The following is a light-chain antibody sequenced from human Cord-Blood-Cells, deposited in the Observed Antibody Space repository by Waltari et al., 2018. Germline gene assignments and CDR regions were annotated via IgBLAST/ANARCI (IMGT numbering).Light chain of an antibody. CDR1: QSISSY. CDR2: AAS. Sequence: DIQMTHSPSSLSASVGDRVTITCRAIQSISSYLNWYQQKPGKAPKLLIYAASSLQSGVPSRFSGSGSGTDFTLNISSLQPEDFATYYCQQSYSTPYTFGQGTKLEIK. CDR3: QQSYSTPYT. J-gene: IGKJ2*01. V-gene: IGKV1-39*01.